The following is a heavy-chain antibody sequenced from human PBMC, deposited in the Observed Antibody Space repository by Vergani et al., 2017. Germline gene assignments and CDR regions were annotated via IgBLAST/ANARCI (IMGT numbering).Heavy chain of an antibody. CDR3: AKEGPHSSSWYVNYYYYGMDV. CDR1: GFTFDDYA. V-gene: IGHV3-9*01. J-gene: IGHJ6*02. CDR2: ISWNSGSI. D-gene: IGHD6-13*01. Sequence: EVQLLESGGGLVQPGGSLRLSCAASGFTFDDYAMHWVRQAPGKGLEWVSGISWNSGSIGYADSVKGRFTISRDNAKNSLYLQMNSLRAEDTALYYCAKEGPHSSSWYVNYYYYGMDVWGQGTTVTVSS.